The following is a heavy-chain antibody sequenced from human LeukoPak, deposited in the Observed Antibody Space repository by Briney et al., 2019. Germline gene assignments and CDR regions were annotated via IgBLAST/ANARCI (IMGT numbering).Heavy chain of an antibody. CDR2: IYYSGST. Sequence: SETLSLTCTVSGGSISSSSYYWGWIRQPPGKGLEWIGSIYYSGSTHYNPSPKSRVTISVDTSKNQFSLKLSSVTAADTAVYYCASYSSSSFDYWGQGTLVTVSS. J-gene: IGHJ4*02. D-gene: IGHD6-6*01. V-gene: IGHV4-39*01. CDR1: GGSISSSSYY. CDR3: ASYSSSSFDY.